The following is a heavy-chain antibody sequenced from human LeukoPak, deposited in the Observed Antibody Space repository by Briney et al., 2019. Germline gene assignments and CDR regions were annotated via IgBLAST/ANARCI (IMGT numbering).Heavy chain of an antibody. CDR3: ARGDVYFDY. Sequence: GGSLRLSCVASGFIVSSNYMSWVRQAPRKGLEWVSVIYSGGRTYYADSVKGRFTISRDNSKSTLYLQMNSLRAEDTAVYYCARGDVYFDYWGQGTLVTVSS. CDR2: IYSGGRT. CDR1: GFIVSSNY. D-gene: IGHD2-21*02. V-gene: IGHV3-53*01. J-gene: IGHJ4*02.